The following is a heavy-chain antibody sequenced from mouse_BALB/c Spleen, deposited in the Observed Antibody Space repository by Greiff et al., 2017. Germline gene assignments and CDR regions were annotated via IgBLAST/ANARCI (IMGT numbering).Heavy chain of an antibody. CDR2: ILPGSGST. CDR1: GYTFSSYW. Sequence: QVQLKQSGAELMKPGASVKISCKATGYTFSSYWIEWVKQRPGHGLEWIGEILPGSGSTNYNEKFKGKATFTADTSSNTAYMQLSSLTSEDSAVYYCARDDVGYAMDYWGQGTSVTVSS. V-gene: IGHV1-9*01. D-gene: IGHD2-12*01. CDR3: ARDDVGYAMDY. J-gene: IGHJ4*01.